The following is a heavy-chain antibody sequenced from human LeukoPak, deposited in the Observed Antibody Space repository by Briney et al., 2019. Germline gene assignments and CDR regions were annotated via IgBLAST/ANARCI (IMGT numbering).Heavy chain of an antibody. V-gene: IGHV4-38-2*02. CDR2: IYHSGST. CDR3: ASEYCSSTSCYQDHNWFDP. CDR1: GYSISSGYY. J-gene: IGHJ5*02. D-gene: IGHD2-2*01. Sequence: SETLSLTCTVSGYSISSGYYWGWIRQPPGKGLEWIGSIYHSGSTYYNSSLKSRVTISVDTSKNQFSLKLSSVTAADTAVYYCASEYCSSTSCYQDHNWFDPWGQGTLVTVSS.